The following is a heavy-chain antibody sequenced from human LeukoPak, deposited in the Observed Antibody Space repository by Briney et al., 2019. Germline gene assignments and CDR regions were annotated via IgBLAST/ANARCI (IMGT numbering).Heavy chain of an antibody. CDR1: GFTFSSYS. J-gene: IGHJ4*02. V-gene: IGHV3-21*01. D-gene: IGHD3-22*01. CDR2: ISSSSSYI. Sequence: PGGSLRLSCAASGFTFSSYSMNWVRQAPGKGLEWVSSISSSSSYIYYADSVKGRFTISRDNAENSLYLQMNSLRAEDTAVYYCARGDSSGYYYVGYWGQGTLVTVSS. CDR3: ARGDSSGYYYVGY.